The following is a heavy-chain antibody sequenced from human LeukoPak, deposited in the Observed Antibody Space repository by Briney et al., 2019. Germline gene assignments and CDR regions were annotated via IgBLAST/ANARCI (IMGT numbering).Heavy chain of an antibody. CDR2: IYPRGST. V-gene: IGHV4-4*07. D-gene: IGHD1-26*01. Sequence: SETLSLTCTVSGGSISSYYWSWIRQPAGKGLEWIGRIYPRGSTNYNPSLKTRVTMSLDTSKNQVSLNLNSVTAADTAVYYCARHISSGGTYAHFDYWGQGTLVTVSS. J-gene: IGHJ4*02. CDR3: ARHISSGGTYAHFDY. CDR1: GGSISSYY.